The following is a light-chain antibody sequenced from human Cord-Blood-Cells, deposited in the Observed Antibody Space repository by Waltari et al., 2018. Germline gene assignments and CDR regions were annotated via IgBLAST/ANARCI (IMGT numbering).Light chain of an antibody. J-gene: IGKJ1*01. CDR3: QQLKTSG. V-gene: IGKV1-9*01. CDR2: AAS. Sequence: DIQLTHSPSFLAAYVGDIVTITCLASQGISSYLAWYQQKPGKAPKLLIYAASTLQSGVPSRFSGSGSGTEFTLTISSLQPEDFATYYCQQLKTSGFGQGTKVEIK. CDR1: QGISSY.